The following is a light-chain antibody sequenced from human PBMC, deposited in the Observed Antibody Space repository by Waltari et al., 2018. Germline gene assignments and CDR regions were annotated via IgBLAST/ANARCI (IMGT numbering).Light chain of an antibody. V-gene: IGKV4-1*01. J-gene: IGKJ2*01. CDR1: QSVLYSSNNKNY. CDR3: QQYYSTPHT. CDR2: WAS. Sequence: DIVMTQSPDSLAVSLGERATINCKSSQSVLYSSNNKNYLAWYQKKPGQPPNLLIYWASTRESGVPDRFSGSGSETDFTLTISSLQAEDVAVYYCQQYYSTPHTFGQGTKLE.